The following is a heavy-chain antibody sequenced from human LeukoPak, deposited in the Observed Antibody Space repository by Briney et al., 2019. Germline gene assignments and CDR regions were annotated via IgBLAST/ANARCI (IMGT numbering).Heavy chain of an antibody. Sequence: SGTLSLTCTVSGGSISSSSYYWGWIRQPPGKGLEWIGSIYYSGSTYYNPSLKSRVTISVDTSKNQFSLKLSSVTAADTAVYYCARARWLQPYFDYWGQGTLVTVSS. D-gene: IGHD5-24*01. V-gene: IGHV4-39*01. J-gene: IGHJ4*02. CDR3: ARARWLQPYFDY. CDR1: GGSISSSSYY. CDR2: IYYSGST.